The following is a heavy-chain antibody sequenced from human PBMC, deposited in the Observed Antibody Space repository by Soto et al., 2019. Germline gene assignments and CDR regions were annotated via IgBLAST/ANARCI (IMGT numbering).Heavy chain of an antibody. D-gene: IGHD3-3*01. V-gene: IGHV1-69*13. CDR1: GGTFSSYA. J-gene: IGHJ3*02. Sequence: SVKVSCKASGGTFSSYAISWVRQAPGQGLEWMGGIIPIFGTANYAQKFQGRVTITADESTSTAYMELSSLRSEDTAVYYCARDLPYYDFWSGYPDAFDIWGQGTMVTV. CDR3: ARDLPYYDFWSGYPDAFDI. CDR2: IIPIFGTA.